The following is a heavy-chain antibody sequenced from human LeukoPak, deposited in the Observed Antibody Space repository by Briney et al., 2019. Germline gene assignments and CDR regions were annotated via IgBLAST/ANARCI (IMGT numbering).Heavy chain of an antibody. CDR2: IWYYGSNK. V-gene: IGHV3-33*08. CDR3: ARDAGVYYYDSSGYFDY. J-gene: IGHJ4*02. Sequence: PGGSLRLSCAASGFIFSTYWMGWVRQVPGKGLEWVAVIWYYGSNKYYADSVKGRFTISRDNSKNTLYLQMNSLRAEDTAVYYCARDAGVYYYDSSGYFDYWGQGTLVTVSS. CDR1: GFIFSTYW. D-gene: IGHD3-22*01.